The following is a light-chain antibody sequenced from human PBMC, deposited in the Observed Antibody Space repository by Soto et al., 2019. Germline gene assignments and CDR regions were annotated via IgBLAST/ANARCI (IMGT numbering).Light chain of an antibody. CDR1: SSNIGSNT. Sequence: QSVLTQSPSASGTPGQRVTISCSGGSSNIGSNTVNWYQHLPGTAPKLLIYSNNQRPSGVPDRFSGSMSGTSASLAISGLQSEDESDYYCAAWDDSLTGPVFGGVTTGTVL. V-gene: IGLV1-44*01. CDR3: AAWDDSLTGPV. CDR2: SNN. J-gene: IGLJ2*01.